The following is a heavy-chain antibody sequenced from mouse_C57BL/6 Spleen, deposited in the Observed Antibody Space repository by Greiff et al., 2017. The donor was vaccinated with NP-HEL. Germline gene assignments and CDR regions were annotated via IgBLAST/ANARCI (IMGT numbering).Heavy chain of an antibody. CDR2: IWSDGST. CDR3: ARDYDYDEDYAMDY. D-gene: IGHD2-4*01. Sequence: VKLVESGPGLVAPSQSLSITCTVSGFSLTSYGVHWVRQPPGKGLEWLVVIWSDGSTTYNSALKSRLSISKDNSKSQVFLKMNSLQTDDTAMYYCARDYDYDEDYAMDYWGQGTSVTVSS. J-gene: IGHJ4*01. CDR1: GFSLTSYG. V-gene: IGHV2-6*03.